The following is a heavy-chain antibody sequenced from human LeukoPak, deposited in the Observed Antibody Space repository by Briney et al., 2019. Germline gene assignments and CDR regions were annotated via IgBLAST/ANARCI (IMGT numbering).Heavy chain of an antibody. V-gene: IGHV3-74*01. CDR3: AKDDKWLQYES. CDR1: GFTFSSYW. J-gene: IGHJ5*02. D-gene: IGHD5-24*01. CDR2: INSDGSST. Sequence: GGSLRLSCAASGFTFSSYWMHWVRQAPGKGLVWVSRINSDGSSTSYADSVKGRFTISRDNAKNTLYLQMNSLRAEDTAVYYCAKDDKWLQYESWGQGTLVTVSS.